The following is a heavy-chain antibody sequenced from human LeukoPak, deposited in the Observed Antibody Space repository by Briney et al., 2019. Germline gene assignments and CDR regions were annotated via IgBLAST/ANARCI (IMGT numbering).Heavy chain of an antibody. CDR1: GGSISRGDYY. CDR2: IYYSGST. D-gene: IGHD4-23*01. CDR3: ARGLRWYSYFDY. Sequence: SQTLSLTCSVSGGSISRGDYYWSWIRQPPGKGLEWIGYIYYSGSTYYNPSLKSRVSISVGTSKNQSSLKLSSVTATDTAVYYCARGLRWYSYFDYWGQGTLVTVSS. V-gene: IGHV4-30-4*08. J-gene: IGHJ4*02.